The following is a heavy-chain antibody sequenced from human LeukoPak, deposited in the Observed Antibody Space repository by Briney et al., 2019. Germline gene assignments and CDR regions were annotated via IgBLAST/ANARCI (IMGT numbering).Heavy chain of an antibody. V-gene: IGHV3-23*01. D-gene: IGHD3-10*01. Sequence: GGSLRLSCAASGFTFSSYAMSWVRQAPGKGLEWVSAISGSGGSTYHADSVKGRFTISRDNSKNTLYLQMNSLRAEDTAVYYPYLMVRGHDAFDIWGQGTMVTVSS. CDR2: ISGSGGST. CDR3: YLMVRGHDAFDI. CDR1: GFTFSSYA. J-gene: IGHJ3*02.